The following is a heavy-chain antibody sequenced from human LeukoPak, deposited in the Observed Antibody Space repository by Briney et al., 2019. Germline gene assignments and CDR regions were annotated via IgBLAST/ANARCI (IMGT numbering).Heavy chain of an antibody. Sequence: SETLSLTCTVSGGSISSSSYYGSWISQPPGEGLGWIGDINHNGGTNYNPSLKSRVTISVDTSKSLFSLKLSSVTAADTAAYYCAKARQNPYFGERRRGNCFDPWGQGTLVTVFS. CDR1: GGSISSSSYY. CDR2: INHNGGT. D-gene: IGHD3-3*01. J-gene: IGHJ5*02. CDR3: AKARQNPYFGERRRGNCFDP. V-gene: IGHV4-39*07.